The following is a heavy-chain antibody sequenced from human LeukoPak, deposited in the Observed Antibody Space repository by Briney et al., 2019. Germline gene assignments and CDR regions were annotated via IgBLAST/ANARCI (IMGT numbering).Heavy chain of an antibody. V-gene: IGHV1-18*01. CDR2: ISGYNGNT. CDR1: GYTFSSYG. J-gene: IGHJ4*02. D-gene: IGHD5-12*01. CDR3: ARSSLGTITAGPFDY. Sequence: ASVKVSCKASGYTFSSYGIAWVRQAPGQGLEWMGWISGYNGNTNYAQKLQGRVSMTTDTSTTTAYMELRSLTSDDAALYYCARSSLGTITAGPFDYWGQGTLVTVSS.